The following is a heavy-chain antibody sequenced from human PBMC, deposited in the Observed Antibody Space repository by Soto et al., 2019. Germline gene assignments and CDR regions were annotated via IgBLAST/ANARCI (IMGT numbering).Heavy chain of an antibody. CDR1: GGTFSTYT. D-gene: IGHD2-15*01. CDR2: IIPIFGTP. V-gene: IGHV1-69*06. Sequence: SVKVSCKASGGTFSTYTFSWVRQATGQGLEWVGRIIPIFGTPYYSQKFQGRVTITADKSTSTVYMELSSLRSDDTAVYFCARGLECRGYCLDKPTWFAPWGQ. CDR3: ARGLECRGYCLDKPTWFAP. J-gene: IGHJ5*02.